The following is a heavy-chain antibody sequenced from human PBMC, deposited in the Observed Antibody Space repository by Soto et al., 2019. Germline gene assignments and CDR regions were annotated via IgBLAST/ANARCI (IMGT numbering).Heavy chain of an antibody. CDR2: ISSSGGT. J-gene: IGHJ5*02. CDR1: GGSFSNSFYY. D-gene: IGHD2-2*01. Sequence: SETLSLTCTVSGGSFSNSFYYWGWIRQPPGKGLEWIGSISSSGGTYDNPSLESRVTISVDMSKNQFSLKLSSVTAADTAVYYCARHDVSCHGPGWFDPWGQGTLVTVSS. CDR3: ARHDVSCHGPGWFDP. V-gene: IGHV4-39*01.